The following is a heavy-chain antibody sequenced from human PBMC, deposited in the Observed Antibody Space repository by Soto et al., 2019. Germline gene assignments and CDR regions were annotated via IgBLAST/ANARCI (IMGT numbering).Heavy chain of an antibody. CDR2: ISAYNGNT. CDR3: ARDRGRITMVRGVIVQVYYYYGMDV. Sequence: VKVSCKASGYTFTSYGISWVRQAPGQGLDWMGWISAYNGNTNYAQKLQGRVTMTTDTSTSTAYMELRSLRSDDTAVYYCARDRGRITMVRGVIVQVYYYYGMDVWGQGTTVTVS. D-gene: IGHD3-10*01. J-gene: IGHJ6*02. V-gene: IGHV1-18*01. CDR1: GYTFTSYG.